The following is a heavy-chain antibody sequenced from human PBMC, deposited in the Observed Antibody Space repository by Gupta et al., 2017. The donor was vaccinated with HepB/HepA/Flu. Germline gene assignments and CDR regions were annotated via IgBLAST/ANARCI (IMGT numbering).Heavy chain of an antibody. CDR3: ARNDSVGRTFDI. D-gene: IGHD1-26*01. CDR1: GGSISGYY. Sequence: QVQLPESRPGLVGPSETLSLTCRVSGGSISGYYWNWIRQPPGKGLERIGCVYNSASVVYKPSLKSRVTISGDTSKNKVALNLKSGTVADTALYYCARNDSVGRTFDIWGLGTMVTVSS. J-gene: IGHJ3*02. CDR2: VYNSASV. V-gene: IGHV4-4*08.